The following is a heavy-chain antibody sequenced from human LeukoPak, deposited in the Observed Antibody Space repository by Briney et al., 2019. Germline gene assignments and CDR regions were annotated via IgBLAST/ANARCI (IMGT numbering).Heavy chain of an antibody. D-gene: IGHD1-26*01. V-gene: IGHV3-53*01. CDR1: GFNFTSYA. Sequence: GGSLRLSCKASGFNFTSYAMNWVRQAPGKGLEWVSVIYSGAGTYYADSVKGRFTISRDNSENTLHLQMNSLRAEDTAVYYCARVGSGNYYKYFEYWGQGTLVTVSS. J-gene: IGHJ4*02. CDR3: ARVGSGNYYKYFEY. CDR2: IYSGAGT.